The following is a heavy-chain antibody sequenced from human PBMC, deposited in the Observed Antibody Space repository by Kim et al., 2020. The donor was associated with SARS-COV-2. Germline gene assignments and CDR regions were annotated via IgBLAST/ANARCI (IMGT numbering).Heavy chain of an antibody. V-gene: IGHV3-23*01. J-gene: IGHJ4*02. D-gene: IGHD3-10*01. CDR1: GFTFSSYA. CDR3: ASGFGGGFDY. CDR2: ISGSGGST. Sequence: GGSLRLSCAASGFTFSSYAMSWVRQAPGKGLEWVSAISGSGGSTYYADSVKGRFTISRDNSKNTLYLKMNSLRAEDTAVYYCASGFGGGFDYWGQGTLVTVSS.